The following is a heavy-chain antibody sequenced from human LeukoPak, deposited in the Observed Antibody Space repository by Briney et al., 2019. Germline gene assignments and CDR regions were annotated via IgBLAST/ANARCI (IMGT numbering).Heavy chain of an antibody. D-gene: IGHD7-27*01. CDR1: GASISSYY. J-gene: IGHJ6*02. CDR3: ARGIGKSGSGDNYYAMDG. V-gene: IGHV4-59*12. Sequence: TSETLYLTCTVSGASISSYYWSWIRQPPGKGLEWVGYIDNSASTNYNPSLKSRVTISVDKSKTQFSLKLSSVIAADMAVYYCARGIGKSGSGDNYYAMDGWGQGTTVIVSS. CDR2: IDNSAST.